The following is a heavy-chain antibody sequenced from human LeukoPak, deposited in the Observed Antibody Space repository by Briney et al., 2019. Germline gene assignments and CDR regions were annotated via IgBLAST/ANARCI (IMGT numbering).Heavy chain of an antibody. CDR3: ARRGRYCSSTSCYPPFDY. CDR1: GGSISSSPYY. Sequence: TSETLSLTCTVSGGSISSSPYYWSWIRQPPGKGLEWIGEINHSGSTNYNPSLKSRVTISVDTSKNQFSLKLSSVTAADTAVYYCARRGRYCSSTSCYPPFDYWGQGTLVTVSS. J-gene: IGHJ4*02. D-gene: IGHD2-2*01. CDR2: INHSGST. V-gene: IGHV4-39*07.